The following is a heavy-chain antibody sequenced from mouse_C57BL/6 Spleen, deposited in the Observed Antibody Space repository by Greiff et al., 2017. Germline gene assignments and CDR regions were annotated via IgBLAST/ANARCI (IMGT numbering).Heavy chain of an antibody. J-gene: IGHJ2*01. Sequence: VQLQQSGAELVRPGTSVTVSCKASGYAFTNYLIEWVKPRPGHGLEWIGVINPGTGGTAYNEKFKGTATLTADKSSSTAYMLLSSLTSEDSAVYFGARSGDYYGSSFDYWGQGTTLTVSS. V-gene: IGHV1-54*01. CDR1: GYAFTNYL. D-gene: IGHD1-1*01. CDR3: ARSGDYYGSSFDY. CDR2: INPGTGGT.